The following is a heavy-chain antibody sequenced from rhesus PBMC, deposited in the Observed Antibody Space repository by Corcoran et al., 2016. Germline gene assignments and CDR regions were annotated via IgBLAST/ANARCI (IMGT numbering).Heavy chain of an antibody. Sequence: QVQLRESGPGLVKPSETLSLTCAVSGYSISSGYFWGWIRQPPGKGLEYIGYISSVMQSTSYIPSLKSRFTISKDTSKNQFSLNLTSVTAADTAVYYCARIHPEYFELWGQGALVIVSS. J-gene: IGHJ1*01. V-gene: IGHV4-99*01. CDR1: GYSISSGYF. D-gene: IGHD4-23*01. CDR3: ARIHPEYFEL. CDR2: ISSVMQST.